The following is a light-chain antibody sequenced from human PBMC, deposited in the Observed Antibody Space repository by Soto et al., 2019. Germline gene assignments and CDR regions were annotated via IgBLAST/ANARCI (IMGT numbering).Light chain of an antibody. CDR1: QSISNY. J-gene: IGKJ1*01. CDR3: QQSYSIPQT. V-gene: IGKV1-39*01. CDR2: AAS. Sequence: DIQMTQSPSSLSASVGDRVTITCRASQSISNYLNWYQQKPGKAPKLLIYAASSLQSGVPSRFGGSGSGTDFTLTISNLQPEDFATYYCQQSYSIPQTFGQGTKVQIK.